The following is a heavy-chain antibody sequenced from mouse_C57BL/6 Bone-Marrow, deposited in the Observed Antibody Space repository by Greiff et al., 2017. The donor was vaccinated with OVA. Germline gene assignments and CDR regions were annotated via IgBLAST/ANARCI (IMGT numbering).Heavy chain of an antibody. Sequence: QVQLQQSGPELVKPGASVKISCKASGYAFSSSWMNWVKQRPGKGLEWIGRIYPGDGATNYNGKFKGKATLTADKSSSTAYMQLSSLTSEDSAVYFCATYFGLDYWGQGTTLTVSS. CDR1: GYAFSSSW. J-gene: IGHJ2*01. V-gene: IGHV1-82*01. CDR2: IYPGDGAT. D-gene: IGHD1-1*01. CDR3: ATYFGLDY.